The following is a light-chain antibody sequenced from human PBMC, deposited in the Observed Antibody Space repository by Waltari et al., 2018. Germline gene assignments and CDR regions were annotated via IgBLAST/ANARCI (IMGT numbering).Light chain of an antibody. CDR2: AAS. Sequence: DIQMTQSPSSLSASVGDRVTITCRASQSTSRYLNWYQPKPGKAPKLLIYAASSLQRGVPSRFSGSGSGTDFTLTISSLQPEDFATYYCQQSYSTPRTFGQGTKVEIK. V-gene: IGKV1-39*01. CDR1: QSTSRY. CDR3: QQSYSTPRT. J-gene: IGKJ1*01.